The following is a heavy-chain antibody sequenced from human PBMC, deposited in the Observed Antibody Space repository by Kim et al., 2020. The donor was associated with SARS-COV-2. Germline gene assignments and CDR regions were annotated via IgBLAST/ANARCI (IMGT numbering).Heavy chain of an antibody. Sequence: GGSLRLSCTTSGFTFTGYAMSWVRQAPGKGLEWVSSIDGSDGTTYYVDSVKGRFTISRDDSKSTLYLWMTSLRADDTAVYYCLKGGWGWIWDHWRQGTLVTVSS. V-gene: IGHV3-23*01. CDR1: GFTFTGYA. CDR2: IDGSDGTT. CDR3: LKGGWGWIWDH. J-gene: IGHJ4*02. D-gene: IGHD2-2*03.